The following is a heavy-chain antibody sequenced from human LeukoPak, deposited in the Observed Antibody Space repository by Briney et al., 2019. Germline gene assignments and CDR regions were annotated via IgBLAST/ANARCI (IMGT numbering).Heavy chain of an antibody. J-gene: IGHJ6*03. CDR2: IHYSGST. V-gene: IGHV4-59*01. D-gene: IGHD3-10*01. Sequence: PSETLSLTCTVSDYSMSSGYYWSWIRQPPGKGLQWIGCIHYSGSTNYNPSLKSRVTISVDTSKNQFSLKLSSVTAADTAVYYCARTTMVRGTYYMDVWGKGTTVTISS. CDR1: DYSMSSGYY. CDR3: ARTTMVRGTYYMDV.